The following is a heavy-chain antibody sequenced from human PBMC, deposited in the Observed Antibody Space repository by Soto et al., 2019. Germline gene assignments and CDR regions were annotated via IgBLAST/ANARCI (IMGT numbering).Heavy chain of an antibody. CDR3: AAASVAGTSWFDP. CDR1: GYTFTSYD. Sequence: SVKVSCKASGYTFTSYDINWVRQAPGQGLEWMGGIIPIFGTANYAQKFQGRVTITADESTSTAYMELSSLRSEDTAVYYCAAASVAGTSWFDPWGQGTLVTVSS. D-gene: IGHD6-19*01. V-gene: IGHV1-69*13. CDR2: IIPIFGTA. J-gene: IGHJ5*02.